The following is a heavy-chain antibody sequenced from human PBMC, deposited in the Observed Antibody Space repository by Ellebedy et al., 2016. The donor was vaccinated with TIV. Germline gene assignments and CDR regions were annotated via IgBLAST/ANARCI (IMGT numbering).Heavy chain of an antibody. V-gene: IGHV4-59*01. J-gene: IGHJ6*03. CDR3: ARLDTYLITVESYYYYMDV. CDR1: GGSISNYY. D-gene: IGHD3-16*01. CDR2: VYYSRST. Sequence: SETLSLTCAVSGGSISNYYWTWIRQPPGKGLEWIGYVYYSRSTDYSPSLKSRVTISVDTSKNQFSLNLRSVTAADTAVYYCARLDTYLITVESYYYYMDVWGRGTTVTVSS.